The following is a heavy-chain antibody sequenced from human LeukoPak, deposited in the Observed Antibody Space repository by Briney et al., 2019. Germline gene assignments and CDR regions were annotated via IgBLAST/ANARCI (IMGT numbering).Heavy chain of an antibody. D-gene: IGHD3-22*01. CDR2: ISGSGGST. J-gene: IGHJ6*02. CDR3: ARAYYYDSSGYYSYYYYGMDV. Sequence: GGSLRLSCAASGFTFSSHWMHWVRQTPGKGLEWVSGISGSGGSTYYADSVKGRFTISRDNAKNTLYLQMNSLRAEDTAVYYCARAYYYDSSGYYSYYYYGMDVWGQGTTVTVSS. V-gene: IGHV3-74*01. CDR1: GFTFSSHW.